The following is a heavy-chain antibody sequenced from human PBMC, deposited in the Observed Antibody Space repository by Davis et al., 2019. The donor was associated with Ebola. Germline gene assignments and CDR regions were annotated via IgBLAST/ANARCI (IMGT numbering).Heavy chain of an antibody. J-gene: IGHJ2*01. CDR3: ARYTSGWNRYFDF. V-gene: IGHV1-69*13. CDR1: GDTFRSYS. D-gene: IGHD6-19*01. CDR2: IMPVFGTT. Sequence: SVKVSCKASGDTFRSYSIYWVRQAPGQGLECMGGIMPVFGTTNYAQKFQDRVTITADESTSTAYMELTSLTSEDTAVYYCARYTSGWNRYFDFWGRGTLVTVST.